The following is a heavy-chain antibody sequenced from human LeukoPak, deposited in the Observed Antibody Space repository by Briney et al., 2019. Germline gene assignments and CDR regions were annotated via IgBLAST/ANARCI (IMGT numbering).Heavy chain of an antibody. CDR3: ARACGYGVGYFDY. Sequence: PSETLSLTCAVSGGSISSGGYSWSWIRQPPGKGLEWIGYIYHSGSTYYNPSLKSRVTISVDRSKNQFSLKLNSVTAADTAVYYCARACGYGVGYFDYWGQGTLVTVSS. CDR1: GGSISSGGYS. J-gene: IGHJ4*02. CDR2: IYHSGST. D-gene: IGHD6-13*01. V-gene: IGHV4-30-2*01.